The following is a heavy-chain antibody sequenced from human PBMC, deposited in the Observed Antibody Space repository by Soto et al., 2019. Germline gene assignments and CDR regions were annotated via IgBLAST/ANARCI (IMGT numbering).Heavy chain of an antibody. CDR1: GFTFSSYG. CDR2: IWYDGSNK. CDR3: ARDSGADSSGYPYSAPQFYYYYGMDV. J-gene: IGHJ6*02. Sequence: GGSLRLSCAASGFTFSSYGMHWVRQAPGKGLEWVAVIWYDGSNKYYADSVKGRFTISRDNSKNTLYLQMKSLRAEDTAVYYCARDSGADSSGYPYSAPQFYYYYGMDVWGQGTTVTVSS. V-gene: IGHV3-33*01. D-gene: IGHD3-22*01.